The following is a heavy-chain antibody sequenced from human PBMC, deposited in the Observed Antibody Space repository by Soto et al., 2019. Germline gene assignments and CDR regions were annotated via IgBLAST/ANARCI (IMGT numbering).Heavy chain of an antibody. CDR2: MYTRGST. J-gene: IGHJ6*02. Sequence: PADTLSLTCTVSGDSISSYYWSWIRQPAGKGLEWIGRMYTRGSTEDKPSFKIRVTMSVHTSKNHFSLKLTSVTAADTAVYYCVCEGVVVVDVNQTDYYHGMDVWGQGTTVTVSS. D-gene: IGHD2-15*01. V-gene: IGHV4-4*07. CDR3: VCEGVVVVDVNQTDYYHGMDV. CDR1: GDSISSYY.